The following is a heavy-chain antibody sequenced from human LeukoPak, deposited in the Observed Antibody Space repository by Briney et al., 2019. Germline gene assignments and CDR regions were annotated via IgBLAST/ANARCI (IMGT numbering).Heavy chain of an antibody. CDR2: IKSDGSST. CDR3: AKGSKGRQLLSVSVYGYYFDY. V-gene: IGHV3-74*01. J-gene: IGHJ4*02. D-gene: IGHD2-2*01. CDR1: GFTFSSYW. Sequence: GGSLRLSCAASGFTFSSYWMHWVRQAPGKGLVWASRIKSDGSSTNYADFVKGRFTISRDNAKNTLYLQMNSLRAEDTAVYYCAKGSKGRQLLSVSVYGYYFDYWGQGTLVTVSS.